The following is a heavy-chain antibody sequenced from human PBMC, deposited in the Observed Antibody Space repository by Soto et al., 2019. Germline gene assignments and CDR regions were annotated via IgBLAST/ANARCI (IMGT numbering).Heavy chain of an antibody. CDR3: ASFAGGVAVAGSQPY. Sequence: QLQLQEAGPGLVKPSETLSLTCTVSGGSIISSSYYWGWIRQPPGKGLEWMGSNDYSGSTYYNPSLNSRVTISVDTSKNQFTLKLSYVTAPDTAQYYCASFAGGVAVAGSQPYWGQGTLVTVSS. V-gene: IGHV4-39*01. CDR1: GGSIISSSYY. D-gene: IGHD6-19*01. J-gene: IGHJ4*02. CDR2: NDYSGST.